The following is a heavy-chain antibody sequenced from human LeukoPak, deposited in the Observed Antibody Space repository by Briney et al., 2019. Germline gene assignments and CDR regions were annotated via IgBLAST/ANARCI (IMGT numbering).Heavy chain of an antibody. V-gene: IGHV3-48*04. D-gene: IGHD2-2*01. Sequence: GGSLRLSCAASGFTFSGSAMSWVRQAPGKGLEWVSYISSGTTTIYYADSVKGRFTISRDNAKNSLYLQMNSLRAEDTAVYYCARRYCSSTSCTLDYWGQGTLVTVSS. CDR3: ARRYCSSTSCTLDY. J-gene: IGHJ4*02. CDR1: GFTFSGSA. CDR2: ISSGTTTI.